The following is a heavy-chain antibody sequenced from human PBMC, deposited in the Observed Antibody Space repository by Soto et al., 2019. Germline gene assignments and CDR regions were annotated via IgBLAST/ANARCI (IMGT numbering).Heavy chain of an antibody. CDR2: IWYDGSNK. CDR3: AREQHSDRIDALDI. Sequence: GGSLRISCAASRFPFSSYGMHWVRQAPGKGLEWVAVIWYDGSNKYYADSVKGRFTISRDNSKNTLYLQMSSLRAEDTAVYYCAREQHSDRIDALDIRGQGTMVTVSS. CDR1: RFPFSSYG. J-gene: IGHJ3*02. V-gene: IGHV3-33*01. D-gene: IGHD1-26*01.